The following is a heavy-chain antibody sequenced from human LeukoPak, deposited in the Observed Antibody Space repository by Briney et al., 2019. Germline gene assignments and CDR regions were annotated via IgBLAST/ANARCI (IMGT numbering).Heavy chain of an antibody. V-gene: IGHV1-69*13. CDR2: IIPIFGTA. D-gene: IGHD3-22*01. J-gene: IGHJ3*02. Sequence: ASVKVSCKASGGTFISYAISWVRQAPGQGLEWMGGIIPIFGTANYAQKFQGRVTITADESTSTAYMELSSLRSEDTAVYYCARDDSSTDAFDIWGQGTMVTVSS. CDR1: GGTFISYA. CDR3: ARDDSSTDAFDI.